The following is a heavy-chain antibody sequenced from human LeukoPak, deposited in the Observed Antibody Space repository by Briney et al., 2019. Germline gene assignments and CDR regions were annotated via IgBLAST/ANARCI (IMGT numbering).Heavy chain of an antibody. CDR1: GGTFSSYA. Sequence: SVKVSCKASGGTFSSYAISWVRQAPGQGLEWMGGIIPILGTANYAQKFQGRVTITADESTSTAYMELSSLRSEDTAVYYCARENCSGGSCYFDTLAYFDYWGQGTLVTVSS. V-gene: IGHV1-69*13. J-gene: IGHJ4*02. D-gene: IGHD2-15*01. CDR3: ARENCSGGSCYFDTLAYFDY. CDR2: IIPILGTA.